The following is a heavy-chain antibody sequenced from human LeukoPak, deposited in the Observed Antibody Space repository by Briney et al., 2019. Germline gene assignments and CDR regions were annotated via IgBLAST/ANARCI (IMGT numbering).Heavy chain of an antibody. D-gene: IGHD3-10*01. CDR2: ISAYNGNT. CDR3: ARVGYYGSGAEDASDI. Sequence: ASVKVSCKASGYTFTSYGISWVRQAPGQGLEWMGWISAYNGNTNYAQKLQGRVTMTTDTSTSTAYMELRSLRSDDTAVYYCARVGYYGSGAEDASDIWGQGTMVTVSS. V-gene: IGHV1-18*01. J-gene: IGHJ3*02. CDR1: GYTFTSYG.